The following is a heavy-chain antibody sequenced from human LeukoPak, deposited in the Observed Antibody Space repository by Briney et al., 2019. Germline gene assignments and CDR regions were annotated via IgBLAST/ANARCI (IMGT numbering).Heavy chain of an antibody. D-gene: IGHD5-12*01. CDR1: AATFSCYA. CDR3: ARLGVATTVDY. V-gene: IGHV1-69*13. Sequence: SVNVTFKASAATFSCYAISWVRQAPAQGLEWMGGFIPIFGTANYAQKFQGRVTITADESTSTAYMELSSLRSEDTAVYYCARLGVATTVDYWGQGTLVTVSS. CDR2: FIPIFGTA. J-gene: IGHJ4*02.